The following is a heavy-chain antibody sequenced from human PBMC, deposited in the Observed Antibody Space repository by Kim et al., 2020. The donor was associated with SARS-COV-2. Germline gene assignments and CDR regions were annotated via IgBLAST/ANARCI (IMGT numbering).Heavy chain of an antibody. Sequence: EKEKHYVDSVSGRVTISRDNDKNSLYLQMNSVTGEDTAVYYCARRGFHDYWGQGTLVTVSS. CDR2: EKEK. J-gene: IGHJ4*02. CDR3: ARRGFHDY. D-gene: IGHD3-10*01. V-gene: IGHV3-7*01.